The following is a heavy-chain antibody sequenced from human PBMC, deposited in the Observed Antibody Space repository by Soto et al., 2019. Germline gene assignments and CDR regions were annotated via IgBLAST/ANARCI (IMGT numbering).Heavy chain of an antibody. CDR3: ARQSILGRRDYYHGMDV. CDR2: IYYSGST. J-gene: IGHJ6*02. Sequence: SETLSLTCTVSGGSIRSSSYYWVWTRQPPGKGLEWIGSIYYSGSTYSNPSLKSRVTISADTSKNQFSLKLTSVTAADTAVYYCARQSILGRRDYYHGMDVWGQGTTVTVSS. D-gene: IGHD2-21*01. CDR1: GGSIRSSSYY. V-gene: IGHV4-39*01.